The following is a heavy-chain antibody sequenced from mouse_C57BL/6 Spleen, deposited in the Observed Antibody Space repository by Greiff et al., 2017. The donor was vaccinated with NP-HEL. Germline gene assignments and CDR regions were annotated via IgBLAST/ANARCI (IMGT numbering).Heavy chain of an antibody. V-gene: IGHV1-55*01. CDR1: GYAFTSYW. CDR3: ARDYSNSAWFAY. CDR2: IYPGSGST. J-gene: IGHJ3*01. D-gene: IGHD2-5*01. Sequence: VQLQQSGPELVKPGASVKISCKASGYAFTSYWITWVKQRPGQGLEWIGDIYPGSGSTNYNEKFKSKATLTVDTSSSTAYMQLSSLTSEDSAVYYCARDYSNSAWFAYWGQGTLVTVSA.